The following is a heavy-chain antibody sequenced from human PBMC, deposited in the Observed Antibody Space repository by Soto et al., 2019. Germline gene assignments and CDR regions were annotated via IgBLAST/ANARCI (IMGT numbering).Heavy chain of an antibody. CDR2: ISYDGSNK. D-gene: IGHD3-22*01. CDR1: GFTFSSYA. V-gene: IGHV3-30-3*01. Sequence: GGSLRLSCAASGFTFSSYAMHRVRQAPGKGLEWVAVISYDGSNKYYADSVKGRFTISRDNSKNTLYLQMNSLRAEDTAVYYCARDFGYYYDSSGPSPYYYYGMDVWGQGTTVTV. CDR3: ARDFGYYYDSSGPSPYYYYGMDV. J-gene: IGHJ6*02.